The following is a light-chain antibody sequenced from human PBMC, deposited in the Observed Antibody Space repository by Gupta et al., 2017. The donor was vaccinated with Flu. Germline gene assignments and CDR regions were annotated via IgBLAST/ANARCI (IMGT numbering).Light chain of an antibody. J-gene: IGLJ2*01. CDR2: DDS. CDR3: QVWDSSSDHVV. Sequence: GHTARITCGGNNIGSKSVHGYQQKPGQAPVLVVYDDSDRHSGIPERFSGSNSGNTATLTISRVEAGDEADYYCQVWDSSSDHVVFGGGTKLTVL. V-gene: IGLV3-21*02. CDR1: NIGSKS.